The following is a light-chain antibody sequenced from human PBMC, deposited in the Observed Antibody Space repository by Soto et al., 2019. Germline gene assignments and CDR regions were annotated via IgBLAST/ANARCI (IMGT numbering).Light chain of an antibody. CDR2: DVN. Sequence: QSALTQPVSVSGSPGQSLTISCTGTSSDVGAYNSVSWYQHHPGKAPKLMIYDVNNRPSGVSNRFSASKSGNTASLTISGLQAEDEADYYCSSYATARTLRFGGGTKRTVL. J-gene: IGLJ3*02. CDR1: SSDVGAYNS. V-gene: IGLV2-14*03. CDR3: SSYATARTLR.